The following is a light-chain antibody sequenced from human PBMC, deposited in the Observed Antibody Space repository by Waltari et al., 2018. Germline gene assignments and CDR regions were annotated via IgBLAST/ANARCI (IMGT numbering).Light chain of an antibody. CDR3: NSYAGSSSWV. Sequence: QSALTQPASVSGSPGQSITIPCTGTSSDIGFYNYVSWYQHHPGKAPKLMIYDVSERPSGVSNRFSGSKSGNTASLTISGLQAEDEADYYCNSYAGSSSWVFGGGTKLTVL. CDR2: DVS. J-gene: IGLJ2*01. V-gene: IGLV2-14*03. CDR1: SSDIGFYNY.